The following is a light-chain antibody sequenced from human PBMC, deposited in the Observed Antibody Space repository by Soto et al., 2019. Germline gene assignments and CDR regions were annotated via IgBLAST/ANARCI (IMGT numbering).Light chain of an antibody. J-gene: IGLJ2*01. CDR3: CSYTSGSTSVV. CDR2: DVF. Sequence: QSALTQPASVSGSPGQSVTISCTATRDDVGAYNYVSWYQQHPGRAPKLIIFDVFNRPSGVSNRFSGSRSGKTASLTISGLQPDDEAHYYCCSYTSGSTSVVFGGRTKLTVL. V-gene: IGLV2-14*03. CDR1: RDDVGAYNY.